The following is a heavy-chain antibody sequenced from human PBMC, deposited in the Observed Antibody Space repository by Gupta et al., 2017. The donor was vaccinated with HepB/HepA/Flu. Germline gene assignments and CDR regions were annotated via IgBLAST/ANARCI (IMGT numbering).Heavy chain of an antibody. CDR3: GRDPNGDYVGAFDM. CDR1: GFTFRHYA. Sequence: EVQLLESGGGLVQPGGSLRLSCAASGFTFRHYAMTWVRQAPGKGLEYVSSIRGSGGGTYYADSVSGRFTISRDNSKSTLYLQMNSLRVEDTAIYYCGRDPNGDYVGAFDMWGQGTMLTVSS. J-gene: IGHJ3*02. CDR2: IRGSGGGT. D-gene: IGHD4-17*01. V-gene: IGHV3-23*01.